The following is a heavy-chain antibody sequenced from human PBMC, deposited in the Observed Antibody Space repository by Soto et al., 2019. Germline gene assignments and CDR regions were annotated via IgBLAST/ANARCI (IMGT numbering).Heavy chain of an antibody. Sequence: PSETLSLTCAVYGGSFSGYYWSWIRQPPGKGLEWIGEINHSGSTNYNPSPKSRVTISVDTSKNQFSLKLSSVTAADTAVYYCARGDKQQPVIGYYYYGMDVWGQGTTVTVSS. CDR1: GGSFSGYY. CDR2: INHSGST. D-gene: IGHD6-13*01. CDR3: ARGDKQQPVIGYYYYGMDV. V-gene: IGHV4-34*01. J-gene: IGHJ6*02.